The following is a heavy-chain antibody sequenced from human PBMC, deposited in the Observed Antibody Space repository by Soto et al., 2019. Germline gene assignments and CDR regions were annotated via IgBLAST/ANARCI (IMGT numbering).Heavy chain of an antibody. CDR3: ARDRGTMGLDP. Sequence: EVQLVESGGGLVKPGGSLRLSCAASGFTFSNAWMNWVRQAPGKGLEWVGRIKSKTDGGTTDYAAPVKGRFTISRDDSKNTLYLQMNSLRAEDTAVYYCARDRGTMGLDPWGQGTLVTVSS. CDR1: GFTFSNAW. J-gene: IGHJ5*02. D-gene: IGHD3-10*01. V-gene: IGHV3-15*07. CDR2: IKSKTDGGTT.